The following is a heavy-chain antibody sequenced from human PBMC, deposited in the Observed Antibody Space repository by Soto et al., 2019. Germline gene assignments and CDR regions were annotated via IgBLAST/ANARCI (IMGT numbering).Heavy chain of an antibody. Sequence: QVQLVESGGGVVKPGGSLRLSCAAYGFTFSDYYMSWIRQAPGKGLEWVSYISSSSSYTNYADSVKGRFTISRDNAKNALYLQMKSLRAEDTAVYYCAREGGYSYGGIDYWGQGTLVTVSS. CDR1: GFTFSDYY. CDR3: AREGGYSYGGIDY. D-gene: IGHD5-18*01. CDR2: ISSSSSYT. J-gene: IGHJ4*02. V-gene: IGHV3-11*06.